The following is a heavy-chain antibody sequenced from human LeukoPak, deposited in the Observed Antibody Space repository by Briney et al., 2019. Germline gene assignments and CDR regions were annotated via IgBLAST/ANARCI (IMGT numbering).Heavy chain of an antibody. J-gene: IGHJ4*02. V-gene: IGHV3-21*01. D-gene: IGHD2-2*01. CDR3: ARDGSDIVVVPAATDY. Sequence: PGGSLRLSCAASGFTFSSYSMNWVRQAPGKGLEWVSSISSSSSYIYYADSVKGRFTISRDNAKNSLYLQMNSLRAEDTAVYYCARDGSDIVVVPAATDYWGQGTLVTVSS. CDR2: ISSSSSYI. CDR1: GFTFSSYS.